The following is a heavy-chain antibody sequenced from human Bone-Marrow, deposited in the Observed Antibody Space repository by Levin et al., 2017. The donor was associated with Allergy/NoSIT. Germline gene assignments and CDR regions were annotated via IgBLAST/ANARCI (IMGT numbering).Heavy chain of an antibody. Sequence: GGSLRLSCAASGFTVSSNYMSWVRQAPGKGLEWVSVIYSGGSTYYADSVKGRFSISRDNSKNTLYLQMNSLRAEDTAVYYCASGGPRPVVVTDDAFDSWGQGTMVTVSS. CDR3: ASGGPRPVVVTDDAFDS. V-gene: IGHV3-53*01. CDR2: IYSGGST. J-gene: IGHJ3*02. CDR1: GFTVSSNY. D-gene: IGHD3-22*01.